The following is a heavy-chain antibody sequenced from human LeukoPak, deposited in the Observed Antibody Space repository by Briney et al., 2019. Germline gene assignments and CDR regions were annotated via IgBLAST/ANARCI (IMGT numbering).Heavy chain of an antibody. CDR1: GCTFTSYG. CDR3: ARAATYCSSTSCYKEDDAFDI. V-gene: IGHV1-18*01. J-gene: IGHJ3*02. CDR2: ISAYNGNT. D-gene: IGHD2-2*02. Sequence: ASVKVSCKASGCTFTSYGISWVRQAPGQGLEWMGWISAYNGNTNYAQKLQGRVTMTTDTSTSTAYMELRSLRSDDTAVYYCARAATYCSSTSCYKEDDAFDIWGQGTMVTVSS.